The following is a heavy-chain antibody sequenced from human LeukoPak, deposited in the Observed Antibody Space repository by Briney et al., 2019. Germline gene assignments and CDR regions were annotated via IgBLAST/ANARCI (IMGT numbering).Heavy chain of an antibody. V-gene: IGHV3-9*01. D-gene: IGHD3-22*01. CDR3: AKGRSYYDSSGYYYGISGYMDV. Sequence: PGGSLRLSCAASGFTFDDYAMHWVRQAPGKGLEWVSGISWNSGSIGYADSVKGRFTISRDNAKNSLYLQMNSLRAEDTALYYCAKGRSYYDSSGYYYGISGYMDVWGKGTTVAISS. J-gene: IGHJ6*03. CDR2: ISWNSGSI. CDR1: GFTFDDYA.